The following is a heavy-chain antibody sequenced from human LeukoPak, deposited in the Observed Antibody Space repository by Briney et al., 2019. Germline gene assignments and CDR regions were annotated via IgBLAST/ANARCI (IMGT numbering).Heavy chain of an antibody. CDR1: GFTFSRFN. J-gene: IGHJ4*02. CDR2: IWYDGTDT. V-gene: IGHV3-33*06. CDR3: AKGRGSWPCYFDY. D-gene: IGHD6-13*01. Sequence: GGSLRLSCVASGFTFSRFNMHWVRQAPGKGLEWVALIWYDGTDTYYADSVKGRFTISRDDSKNTVYLQMNSLRADDTAVYYCAKGRGSWPCYFDYWGQGTLVTVSS.